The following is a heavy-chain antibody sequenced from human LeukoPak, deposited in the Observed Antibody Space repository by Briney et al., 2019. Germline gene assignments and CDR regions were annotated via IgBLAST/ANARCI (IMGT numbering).Heavy chain of an antibody. Sequence: ASVKVSCAASGYTSPTYHTNWVRQAPGQGLEWMGWMNPNSGNTAYAQKIQGRLTMTRKTSTSTAYMELSSLRSEDTAVYFCARDKCSGGSCYSLHWGQGTLVTVSS. CDR3: ARDKCSGGSCYSLH. D-gene: IGHD2-15*01. CDR2: MNPNSGNT. J-gene: IGHJ4*02. CDR1: GYTSPTYH. V-gene: IGHV1-8*01.